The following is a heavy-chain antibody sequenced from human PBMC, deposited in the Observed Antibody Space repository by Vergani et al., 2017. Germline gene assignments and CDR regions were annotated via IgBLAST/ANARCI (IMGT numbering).Heavy chain of an antibody. J-gene: IGHJ2*01. D-gene: IGHD3-10*01. Sequence: EVQLQESGGGLVKPGGSLRVSCAASGFSFSTYSINWVRQAPGKGLEWVSSISGRSNYIYYADSLKGRFTISRDNSKNSVYLQMNSLRAEDTAIYYCARGRGDNWYFDLWGRGTLVTVSS. V-gene: IGHV3-21*06. CDR1: GFSFSTYS. CDR3: ARGRGDNWYFDL. CDR2: ISGRSNYI.